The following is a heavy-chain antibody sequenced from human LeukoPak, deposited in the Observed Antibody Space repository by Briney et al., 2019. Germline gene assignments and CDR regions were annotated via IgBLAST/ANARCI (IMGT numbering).Heavy chain of an antibody. J-gene: IGHJ4*02. Sequence: SETLSLTCTVSGGSISSYYWSWIRQPPGKGLEWIGYIYYSGSTNYNPSLKSRVTISVDTSKNQFSLKLSSVTAADTAVYYCARSNYDILTGYYYFDYWGQGTLSPSPQ. CDR1: GGSISSYY. CDR3: ARSNYDILTGYYYFDY. V-gene: IGHV4-59*01. D-gene: IGHD3-9*01. CDR2: IYYSGST.